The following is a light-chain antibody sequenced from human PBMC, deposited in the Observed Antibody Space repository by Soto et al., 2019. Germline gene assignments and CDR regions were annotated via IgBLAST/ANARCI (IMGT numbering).Light chain of an antibody. V-gene: IGKV3-15*01. CDR3: QQYNNWPRT. CDR2: GAT. Sequence: EIVMTQSPATLSVSPGERATLSCRASQSISNNLAWYQQKVGQAPRLLIYGATTRDTGIPARFIGSGSGTEFTLTISSLQTEDFAVYYCQQYNNWPRTFGQGTKVDIK. J-gene: IGKJ1*01. CDR1: QSISNN.